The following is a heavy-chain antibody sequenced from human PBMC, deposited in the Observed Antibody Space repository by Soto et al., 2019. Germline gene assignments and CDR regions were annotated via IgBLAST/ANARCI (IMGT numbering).Heavy chain of an antibody. CDR2: INPSGGST. D-gene: IGHD2-2*01. CDR1: GYTFTSYY. V-gene: IGHV1-46*01. Sequence: ASVKVSCKASGYTFTSYYMHWVRQAPGQGLEWMGIINPSGGSTSYAQKFQGRVTMTRDTSTSTVYMELSSLRSEDTAVYYCARGVGIVVVPAAIEIDYWGQGTLVPVSS. CDR3: ARGVGIVVVPAAIEIDY. J-gene: IGHJ4*02.